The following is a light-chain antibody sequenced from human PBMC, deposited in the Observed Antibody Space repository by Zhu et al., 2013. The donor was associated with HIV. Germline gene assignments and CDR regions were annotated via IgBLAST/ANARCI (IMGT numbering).Light chain of an antibody. CDR2: EVS. CDR1: SSDVGGYNS. Sequence: QSALTQPPSASGSPGQSVTISCTGTSSDVGGYNSVSWYQQYPGKAPKLMIYEVSKRPSGVPDRFSGSKSGNTASLAITGLQAEDEADYYCQSYDNKLTGSAFGGGTKLTVL. J-gene: IGLJ2*01. V-gene: IGLV2-8*01. CDR3: QSYDNKLTGSA.